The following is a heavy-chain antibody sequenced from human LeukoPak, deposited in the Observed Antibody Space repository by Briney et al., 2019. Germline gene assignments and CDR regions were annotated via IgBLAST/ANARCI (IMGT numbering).Heavy chain of an antibody. J-gene: IGHJ4*02. CDR1: GGSISSSNW. CDR2: IYHLGAT. Sequence: SETLSLTCTASGGSISSSNWWSWVRQPPGKGLECIGEIYHLGATNYNPSLKSRVTISVDKSKNQFSLKLNSVTAADTAVYYCARAFLVGYSPEEYFFDYWGQGALVTVSS. D-gene: IGHD2-15*01. V-gene: IGHV4-4*02. CDR3: ARAFLVGYSPEEYFFDY.